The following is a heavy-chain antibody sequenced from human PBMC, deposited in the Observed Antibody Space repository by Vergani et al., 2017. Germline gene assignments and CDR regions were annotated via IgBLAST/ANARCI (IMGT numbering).Heavy chain of an antibody. CDR1: GFTFSSYA. V-gene: IGHV3-30*01. Sequence: QVQLVESGGGVVQPGRSLRLSCAASGFTFSSYAMHWVRQAPGKGLEWVAVISYDGSNKYYADSVKGRFTISRDNSKNTLYLQMNSLRAEDTAVYYCAKEGRLSYYYMDVWGKGTTVTVSS. D-gene: IGHD5-12*01. CDR3: AKEGRLSYYYMDV. J-gene: IGHJ6*03. CDR2: ISYDGSNK.